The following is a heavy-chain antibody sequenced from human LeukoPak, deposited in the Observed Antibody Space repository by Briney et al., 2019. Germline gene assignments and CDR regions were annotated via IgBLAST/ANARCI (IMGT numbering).Heavy chain of an antibody. J-gene: IGHJ3*02. CDR3: TTDLSAPYSSSWYLGDAFDI. Sequence: GGSLRLSCAASGFTFSNAWMSWVRQAPGKGLEWVGRIKSKTDGGTTDYAAPVKGRFTISRDDSKNTLYLQMNSLKTEDTAVYYCTTDLSAPYSSSWYLGDAFDIWGQGTMVTVSS. D-gene: IGHD6-13*01. CDR2: IKSKTDGGTT. V-gene: IGHV3-15*01. CDR1: GFTFSNAW.